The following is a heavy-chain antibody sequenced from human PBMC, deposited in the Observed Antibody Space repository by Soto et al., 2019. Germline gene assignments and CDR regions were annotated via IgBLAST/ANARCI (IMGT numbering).Heavy chain of an antibody. CDR3: AREMGAAAGTWTRRRFDP. D-gene: IGHD6-13*01. J-gene: IGHJ5*02. CDR1: GGTFSSYA. Sequence: SVKVSCTASGGTFSSYAISWVRQAPGQGLEWMGGIIPIFGTANYAQKFQGRVTITADESTSTAYMELSSLRSEDTAVYYCAREMGAAAGTWTRRRFDPRCQGTLVTVSS. V-gene: IGHV1-69*13. CDR2: IIPIFGTA.